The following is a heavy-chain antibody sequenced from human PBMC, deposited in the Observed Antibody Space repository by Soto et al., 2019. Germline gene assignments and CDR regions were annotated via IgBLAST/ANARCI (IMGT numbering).Heavy chain of an antibody. CDR2: IYYSGST. V-gene: IGHV4-59*01. Sequence: PSETLSLTCTVSGGSFSSYYWSWIRQPPGKGLEWIGYIYYSGSTNYNPSLKSRVTISVDTSKNQFSLKLSSVTAADTAVYYCARGNYYDSTGYNDYWGQGTLVTVSS. CDR3: ARGNYYDSTGYNDY. D-gene: IGHD3-22*01. J-gene: IGHJ4*02. CDR1: GGSFSSYY.